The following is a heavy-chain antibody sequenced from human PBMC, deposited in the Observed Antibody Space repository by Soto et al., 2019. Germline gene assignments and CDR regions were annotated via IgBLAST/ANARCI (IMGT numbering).Heavy chain of an antibody. CDR2: IKQDGSEK. Sequence: EVQLVESGGGLVQPGGSLRLSCAASGFTFSSYWMSWVRQAPGKGLEWVANIKQDGSEKYYVDSVKGRFTISRDNAKNSLYLQMNSLRAEDTAVYYCARAPIAVAGYYLGYWGQGTLVTVSS. J-gene: IGHJ4*02. D-gene: IGHD6-19*01. CDR3: ARAPIAVAGYYLGY. CDR1: GFTFSSYW. V-gene: IGHV3-7*01.